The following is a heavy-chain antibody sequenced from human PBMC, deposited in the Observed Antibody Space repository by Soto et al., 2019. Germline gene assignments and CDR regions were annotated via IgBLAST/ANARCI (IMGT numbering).Heavy chain of an antibody. CDR2: ISYDGSNK. Sequence: QVQLVESGGGVVQPGRSLRHSCAASGFTFSSYGMHWVRQAPGKGLEWVAVISYDGSNKYYADSVKGRFTISRDNSKNTLYLQMNSLRAEDTAVYYCAKDPVKGGGSYPEYFDYWGQGTLVTVSS. CDR1: GFTFSSYG. V-gene: IGHV3-30*18. D-gene: IGHD1-26*01. J-gene: IGHJ4*02. CDR3: AKDPVKGGGSYPEYFDY.